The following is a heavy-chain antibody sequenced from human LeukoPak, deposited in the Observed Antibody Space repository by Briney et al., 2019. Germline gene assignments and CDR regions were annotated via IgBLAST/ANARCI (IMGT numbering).Heavy chain of an antibody. V-gene: IGHV3-30*04. D-gene: IGHD6-19*01. CDR2: ISYDGSNE. CDR3: ARDPVSSGYQFDY. Sequence: PGGSLRLSCAASGFTFSSYAMHWVRQAPGKGLEWVAVISYDGSNEYYADSVKGRFTISRDNSKNTLYLQMNSLRAEDTAVYYCARDPVSSGYQFDYWGQGTLVTVSS. J-gene: IGHJ4*02. CDR1: GFTFSSYA.